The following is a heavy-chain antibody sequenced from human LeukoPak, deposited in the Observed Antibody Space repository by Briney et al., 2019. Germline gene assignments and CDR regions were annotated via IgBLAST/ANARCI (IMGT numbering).Heavy chain of an antibody. CDR1: GFTFSSYA. D-gene: IGHD3-9*01. CDR2: ISGSGGST. CDR3: AKSLELRYFDWLLSHIDY. J-gene: IGHJ4*02. Sequence: GGSLRLSCAASGFTFSSYAMSWVRQAPGKGLEWVSAISGSGGSTYYADPVKGRFTISRDNSKNTLYLQMNSLRAEDTAVYYCAKSLELRYFDWLLSHIDYCGQGTLVTVSS. V-gene: IGHV3-23*01.